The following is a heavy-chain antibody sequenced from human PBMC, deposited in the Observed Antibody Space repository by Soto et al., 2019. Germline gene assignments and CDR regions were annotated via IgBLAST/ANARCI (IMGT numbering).Heavy chain of an antibody. V-gene: IGHV1-69*02. CDR2: IIPILGIA. CDR1: GGSFSRYT. D-gene: IGHD2-2*01. Sequence: QVQLVQSGAEVKKPGSSVKVSCKASGGSFSRYTISWERQAPGQGLDRLGGIIPILGIANYAQKFQGRVTITADKSTSTAYMELSSLRSEDTAVYYFARSNTHCSITSCYYGYWVQGTLVTVSS. CDR3: ARSNTHCSITSCYYGY. J-gene: IGHJ4*02.